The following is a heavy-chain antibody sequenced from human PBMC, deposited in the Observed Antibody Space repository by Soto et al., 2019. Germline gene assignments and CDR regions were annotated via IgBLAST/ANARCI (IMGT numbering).Heavy chain of an antibody. CDR2: IIPILGIA. V-gene: IGHV1-69*02. J-gene: IGHJ4*02. Sequence: ASVKVSCKASGGTFSSYTISWVRQAPGQGLEWMGRIIPILGIANYAQKFQGRVTITADKSTSTAYMELSSLRSEDTAVYYCASLYSGYDEGGGYWGQGTLVTVSS. D-gene: IGHD5-12*01. CDR1: GGTFSSYT. CDR3: ASLYSGYDEGGGY.